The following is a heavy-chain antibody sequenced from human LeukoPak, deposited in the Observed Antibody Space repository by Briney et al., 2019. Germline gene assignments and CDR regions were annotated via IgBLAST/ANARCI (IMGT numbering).Heavy chain of an antibody. CDR3: ANHFAAVAGTWGLDY. CDR2: ISGSGGST. CDR1: GFTFSSYA. Sequence: PGGSLRLSCAASGFTFSSYAMSWVRQAPGKGLEWVSAISGSGGSTYYADSVKGRFTISRDNSKNTLYLQMNSLRAEDTAVYYCANHFAAVAGTWGLDYWGQGTLVTVSS. V-gene: IGHV3-23*01. D-gene: IGHD6-19*01. J-gene: IGHJ4*02.